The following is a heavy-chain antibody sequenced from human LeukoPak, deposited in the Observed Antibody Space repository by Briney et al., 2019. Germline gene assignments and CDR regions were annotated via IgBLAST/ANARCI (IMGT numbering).Heavy chain of an antibody. J-gene: IGHJ1*01. CDR2: ISHSGST. D-gene: IGHD3-10*01. V-gene: IGHV4-59*12. Sequence: SETLSLTCSVSGGPISSYYWNWIRQTPGKGLEWIGYISHSGSTNSNPSLKNRVTISIDTSTSQFSLKLSSVTAADTAVYYCAAYYGPGSYPLYFQHWGQGTLVIVSS. CDR1: GGPISSYY. CDR3: AAYYGPGSYPLYFQH.